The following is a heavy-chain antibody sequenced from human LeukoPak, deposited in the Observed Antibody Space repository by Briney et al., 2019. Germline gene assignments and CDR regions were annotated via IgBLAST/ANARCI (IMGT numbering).Heavy chain of an antibody. CDR1: GGTFSSYA. CDR3: ARVFVSSWYGGGFDP. J-gene: IGHJ5*02. CDR2: IIPIFGTA. Sequence: SVKVSCKASGGTFSSYAISWVRQAPGQGLEWMGGIIPIFGTANYAQKFQGRVTITADKSTSTAYMELSSLRSEDTAVYYCARVFVSSWYGGGFDPWGQGTLVTVSS. V-gene: IGHV1-69*06. D-gene: IGHD6-19*01.